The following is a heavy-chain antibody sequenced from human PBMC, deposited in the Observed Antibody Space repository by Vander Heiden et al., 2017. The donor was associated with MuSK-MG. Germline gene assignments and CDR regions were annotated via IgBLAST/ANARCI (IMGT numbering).Heavy chain of an antibody. Sequence: QVHLVESGGGVVQPGRSLSLSCTASGFTFSSSAMHWVRQAPGKGLEWVAVISYDGSNKYYADSVKGRFTISRDNSKNTLYLQMNSLRAEDTAVYYCASGLIARSDYWGQGTLVTVSS. D-gene: IGHD3-22*01. CDR1: GFTFSSSA. V-gene: IGHV3-30*03. J-gene: IGHJ4*02. CDR3: ASGLIARSDY. CDR2: ISYDGSNK.